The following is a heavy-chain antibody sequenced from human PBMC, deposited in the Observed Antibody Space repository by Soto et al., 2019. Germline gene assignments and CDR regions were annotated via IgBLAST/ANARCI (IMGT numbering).Heavy chain of an antibody. CDR3: AGHARNADYDY. CDR2: IHGTRSII. CDR1: GFTFSIHA. V-gene: IGHV3-48*02. J-gene: IGHJ4*02. D-gene: IGHD3-16*01. Sequence: EVQLVESGGGLVQPGGSLRLSCEVSGFTFSIHAMNWVRQAPGKGLEWVAYIHGTRSIIYYADSVKGRFTISRDNAKNSLFLQMNSLRYEDRAVYNCAGHARNADYDYWGQGTLVTVSS.